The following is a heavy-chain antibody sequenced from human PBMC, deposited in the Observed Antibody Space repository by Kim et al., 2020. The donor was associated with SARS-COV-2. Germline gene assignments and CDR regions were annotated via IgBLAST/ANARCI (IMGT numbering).Heavy chain of an antibody. D-gene: IGHD3-10*01. CDR2: IKQDGSEK. Sequence: GGSLRLSCAASGFTFSSYWMSWVRQAPGKGLEWVANIKQDGSEKYYVDSVKGRFTISRDNAKNSLYLQMNSLRAEDTAVYYCAREPLGYATVLLWFRESPTGMDVWGQGTTVTVSS. V-gene: IGHV3-7*01. J-gene: IGHJ6*02. CDR1: GFTFSSYW. CDR3: AREPLGYATVLLWFRESPTGMDV.